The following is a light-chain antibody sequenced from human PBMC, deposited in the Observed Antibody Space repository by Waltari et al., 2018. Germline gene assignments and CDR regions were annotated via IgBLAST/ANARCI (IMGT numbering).Light chain of an antibody. CDR3: QQYGSSSIFT. J-gene: IGKJ3*01. CDR1: QSVSSSY. V-gene: IGKV3-20*01. Sequence: EIVLTQSPGTLSLSPGERATLSCRASQSVSSSYLAWYQQKPGQAPRLLIYGASNRATGIPDRFSGSGSGTDFTLTINRLEPEDFAVYYCQQYGSSSIFTFGPGTKVDIK. CDR2: GAS.